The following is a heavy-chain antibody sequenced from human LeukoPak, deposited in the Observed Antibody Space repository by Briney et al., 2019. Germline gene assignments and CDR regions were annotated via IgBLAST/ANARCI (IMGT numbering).Heavy chain of an antibody. CDR3: ARERESSSWYVGVFWFDP. D-gene: IGHD6-13*01. J-gene: IGHJ5*02. Sequence: GASVKVSCKASGGTFSSYAISWVRQAPEQGLEWMGWISAYNGNTNYAQKLQGRVTMTTDTSTSTAYMELRSLRSDDTAVYYCARERESSSWYVGVFWFDPWGQGTLVTVSS. CDR1: GGTFSSYA. CDR2: ISAYNGNT. V-gene: IGHV1-18*01.